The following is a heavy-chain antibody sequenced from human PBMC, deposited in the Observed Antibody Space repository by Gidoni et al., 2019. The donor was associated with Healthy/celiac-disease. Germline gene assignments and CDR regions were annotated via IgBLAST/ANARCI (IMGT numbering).Heavy chain of an antibody. J-gene: IGHJ2*01. Sequence: QVQLVQSGAEVKKPGSSVKVPCTASDGTFSSYAISWVRQAPGQGLEWMGGIIPIFGTANYAQKFQGRVTSTADESTSTAYMELSSLRPEDTAVYYCAKHPSIAARPGYFDLWGRGTLVTVSS. CDR3: AKHPSIAARPGYFDL. CDR2: IIPIFGTA. D-gene: IGHD6-6*01. V-gene: IGHV1-69*01. CDR1: DGTFSSYA.